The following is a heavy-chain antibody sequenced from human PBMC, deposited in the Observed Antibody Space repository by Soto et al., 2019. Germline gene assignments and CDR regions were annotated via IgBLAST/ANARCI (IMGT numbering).Heavy chain of an antibody. D-gene: IGHD3-10*01. V-gene: IGHV1-69*13. CDR2: IIPIFGTA. Sequence: SVKVSCKASGGTFSSYAISWVRQAPGQGLEWMGGIIPIFGTANYAQKFQGRVTITADESTSTAYMELSSPRSEDTAVYYCARPRGVTTWFDPWGQGTLVTVSS. J-gene: IGHJ5*02. CDR3: ARPRGVTTWFDP. CDR1: GGTFSSYA.